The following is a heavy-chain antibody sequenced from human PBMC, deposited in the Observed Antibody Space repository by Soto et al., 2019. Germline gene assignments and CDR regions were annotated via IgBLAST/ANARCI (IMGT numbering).Heavy chain of an antibody. CDR3: TIPRGPMIRP. J-gene: IGHJ5*02. D-gene: IGHD3-22*01. CDR1: GFTFSNAW. Sequence: GGSLRLSCTASGFTFSNAWMTWVRQAPGKGLEWVGRIKSKTDGGTTDYAAPVKGRFTISRDDSKNTMYLQMNSLKTEDTAVYYCTIPRGPMIRPWGQGTLVTVPQ. CDR2: IKSKTDGGTT. V-gene: IGHV3-15*01.